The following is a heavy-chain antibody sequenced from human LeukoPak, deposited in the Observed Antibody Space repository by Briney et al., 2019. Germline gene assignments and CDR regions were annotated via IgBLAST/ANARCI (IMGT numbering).Heavy chain of an antibody. D-gene: IGHD3-9*01. J-gene: IGHJ5*02. CDR2: ISVSGSRT. CDR3: ARDQIGYYKGWFDP. Sequence: GGSLRLSCAASGFTFNSQGLAWVRQAPGKGLEWVSGISVSGSRTYYADSVKGRFTISRDNSKNMVYLQMNSLRVDDTAVYYCARDQIGYYKGWFDPWGQGTLVTVSS. V-gene: IGHV3-23*01. CDR1: GFTFNSQG.